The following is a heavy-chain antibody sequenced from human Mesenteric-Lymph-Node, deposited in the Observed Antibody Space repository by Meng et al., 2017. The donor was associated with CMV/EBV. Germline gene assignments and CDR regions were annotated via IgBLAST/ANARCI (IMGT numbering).Heavy chain of an antibody. D-gene: IGHD6-13*01. V-gene: IGHV4-4*02. CDR1: GGSMTGSSG. J-gene: IGHJ5*02. Sequence: CDGSGGSMTGSSGWTWVRQPQGKRLEWIGEIYHSGSTNYNPSLESRVTMTLDESSKQLSLMLTSVTAADTAVYYCTRASSTWSHFDTWGQGTLVTVSS. CDR2: IYHSGST. CDR3: TRASSTWSHFDT.